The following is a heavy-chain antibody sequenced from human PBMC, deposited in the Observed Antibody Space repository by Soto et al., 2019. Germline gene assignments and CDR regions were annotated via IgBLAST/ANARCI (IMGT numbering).Heavy chain of an antibody. Sequence: GASVKVSCKASGYTFTSYGISWVRQAPGQGLEWMGWISAYNGNTNYAQKLQGRVTMTTDTSTSTAYMELRSLRSDDTAVYYCAREGVPAAMRESLWFDPWGQGTLVTVSS. D-gene: IGHD2-2*01. CDR2: ISAYNGNT. CDR1: GYTFTSYG. CDR3: AREGVPAAMRESLWFDP. V-gene: IGHV1-18*01. J-gene: IGHJ5*02.